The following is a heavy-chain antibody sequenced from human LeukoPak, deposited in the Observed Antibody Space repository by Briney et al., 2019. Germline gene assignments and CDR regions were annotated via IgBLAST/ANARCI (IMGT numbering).Heavy chain of an antibody. CDR3: ARSLIADGAFDI. V-gene: IGHV3-33*01. CDR2: IWYDGSNY. CDR1: GFTFSSHG. J-gene: IGHJ3*02. D-gene: IGHD2-21*01. Sequence: PGRSLRLSCAASGFTFSSHGMHWVRQAPGKGLEWVAVIWYDGSNYYYADSVKGRFTISRDNAKNSLFLQMNSLRAEDTAVYYCARSLIADGAFDIWGQGTMVTVSS.